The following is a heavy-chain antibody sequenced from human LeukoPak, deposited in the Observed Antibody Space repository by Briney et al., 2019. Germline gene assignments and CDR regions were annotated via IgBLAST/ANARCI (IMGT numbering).Heavy chain of an antibody. D-gene: IGHD6-19*01. Sequence: PGGSLRFSCAASGFTFSSYAMSWVRQAPGKGLEWVSAISGSGGSTYYADSVKGRFTISRDNSKNTLYLQMNSLRAEDTAVYYCAREFYSSGWYSGPELRADAFDIWGQGTMVTVSS. J-gene: IGHJ3*02. CDR2: ISGSGGST. CDR1: GFTFSSYA. CDR3: AREFYSSGWYSGPELRADAFDI. V-gene: IGHV3-23*01.